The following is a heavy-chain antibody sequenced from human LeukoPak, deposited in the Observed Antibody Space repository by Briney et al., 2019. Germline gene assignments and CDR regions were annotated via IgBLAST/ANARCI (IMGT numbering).Heavy chain of an antibody. CDR1: GFTFSSYA. CDR2: ISYDGSNK. Sequence: GGSLRLSCAASGFTFSSYAMHWVRQAPGKGLEWVAVISYDGSNKYYADSVKGRFTISRDNSKNTLYPQMNSLRAEDTAVYYCARDSSSWYPGEFDYWGQGTLVTVSS. J-gene: IGHJ4*02. CDR3: ARDSSSWYPGEFDY. V-gene: IGHV3-30-3*01. D-gene: IGHD6-13*01.